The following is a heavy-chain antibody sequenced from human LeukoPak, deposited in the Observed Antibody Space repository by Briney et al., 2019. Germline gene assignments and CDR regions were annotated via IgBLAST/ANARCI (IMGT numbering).Heavy chain of an antibody. D-gene: IGHD2-2*03. Sequence: GGSLRLSCAASGFTFRNFAMIWVRQAPGEALEWVSAICGSGGSTFYRDSVKGRFTIFRDSYKNALHLQMNSLRVEDTAVYYCAIYGYCGSTGCYRYFDSWGQGTLVTVSS. V-gene: IGHV3-23*01. CDR2: ICGSGGST. J-gene: IGHJ4*02. CDR3: AIYGYCGSTGCYRYFDS. CDR1: GFTFRNFA.